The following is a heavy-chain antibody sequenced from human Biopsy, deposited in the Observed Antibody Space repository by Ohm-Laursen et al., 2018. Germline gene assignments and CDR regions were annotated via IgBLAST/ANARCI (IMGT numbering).Heavy chain of an antibody. CDR3: AGDRYYGSESYYSHYNMDV. CDR2: IWYDGSNK. CDR1: GFTLSSYG. D-gene: IGHD3-10*01. J-gene: IGHJ6*02. V-gene: IGHV3-33*01. Sequence: SLRLSCTASGFTLSSYGIHWVRQAPGKGLEWVAVIWYDGSNKYSADSVKGRFSISRDNSKNTVYLQMNSLRAADTAVYYCAGDRYYGSESYYSHYNMDVWGQGTTVSVSS.